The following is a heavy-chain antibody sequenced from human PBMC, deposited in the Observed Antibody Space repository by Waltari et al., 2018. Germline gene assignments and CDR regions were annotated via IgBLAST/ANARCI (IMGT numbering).Heavy chain of an antibody. J-gene: IGHJ4*02. V-gene: IGHV1-46*04. CDR3: ASQPTWQLSQGLMFF. Sequence: QVHLEQSGAEVRRPGAAVTLSCKASGHTPTAFYIHWVQQAPGRGLQWMGMIKSRGRGTTYGKNLQSRVTLTRDLSTGALYRTLSGLRSDDTAIYYCASQPTWQLSQGLMFFWGQGTQVTVLS. CDR2: IKSRGRGT. D-gene: IGHD6-6*01. CDR1: GHTPTAFY.